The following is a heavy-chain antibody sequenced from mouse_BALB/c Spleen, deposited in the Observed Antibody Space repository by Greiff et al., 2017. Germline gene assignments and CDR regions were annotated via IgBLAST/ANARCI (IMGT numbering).Heavy chain of an antibody. D-gene: IGHD2-14*01. CDR2: IDPENGNT. V-gene: IGHV14-1*02. J-gene: IGHJ3*01. CDR3: VGGGGYDGAY. CDR1: GFNIKDYY. Sequence: VQLQQSGAELVRPGALVKLSCKASGFNIKDYYMHWVKQRPEQGLEWIGWIDPENGNTIYDPKFQGKASITADTSSNTPYLQLSSLTSEDTPVYSFVGGGGYDGAYWGQGTLVTVSA.